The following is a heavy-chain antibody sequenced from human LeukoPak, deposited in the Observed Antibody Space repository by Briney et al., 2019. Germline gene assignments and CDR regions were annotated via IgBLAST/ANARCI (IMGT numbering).Heavy chain of an antibody. D-gene: IGHD1-7*01. CDR3: ARGGLDLRPGQFDY. Sequence: GGSLRLSCAASGLTVSTNYMTWVRQSPGNGLQWVSIIYSGGNTYYADSVKGRFTISRDNSKNTVDLQMNSLRDEDTAVYYCARGGLDLRPGQFDYWGQGTLVTVSS. V-gene: IGHV3-53*01. CDR2: IYSGGNT. CDR1: GLTVSTNY. J-gene: IGHJ4*02.